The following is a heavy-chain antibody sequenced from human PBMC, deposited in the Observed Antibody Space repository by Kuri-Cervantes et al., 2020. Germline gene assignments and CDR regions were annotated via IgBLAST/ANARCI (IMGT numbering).Heavy chain of an antibody. V-gene: IGHV4-34*01. CDR1: GGSFSDIN. J-gene: IGHJ6*02. Sequence: SQTLSLTCAVYGGSFSDINWNWIRQPPGKGLEWIGEPTHSGGTNYNPSPKSRVTISVDTSKNQFSLKLSSMTAADTAVYYCARDQGSSDLWYDCGIDVWGRGTTVTVSS. CDR3: ARDQGSSDLWYDCGIDV. CDR2: PTHSGGT. D-gene: IGHD6-6*01.